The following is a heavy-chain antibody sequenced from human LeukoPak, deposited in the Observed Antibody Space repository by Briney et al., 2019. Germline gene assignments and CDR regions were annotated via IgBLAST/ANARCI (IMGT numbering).Heavy chain of an antibody. CDR2: IDKDGSEI. CDR1: GCSFTSYW. J-gene: IGHJ4*02. V-gene: IGHV3-7*01. CDR3: ARDKVTY. Sequence: GESLKISCKGSGCSFTSYWIGWVRQAPGKGLEWVAHIDKDGSEIYYVDSVKGRFTISRDNAKSSLSLQMNSLRVEDTAVYYCARDKVTYWGQGILVTVSS.